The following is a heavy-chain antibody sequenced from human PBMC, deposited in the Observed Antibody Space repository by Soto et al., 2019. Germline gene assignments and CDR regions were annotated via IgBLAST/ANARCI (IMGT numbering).Heavy chain of an antibody. D-gene: IGHD4-17*01. CDR2: ISYDGSNK. CDR1: GFTFSSYG. V-gene: IGHV3-30*18. J-gene: IGHJ4*02. CDR3: AKEPHYGDYFDY. Sequence: QVQLVESGGGVVQPGRSLRLSCAASGFTFSSYGMHWVRQAPGKGLEWVAVISYDGSNKYYADSVKGRFTISRDNSKNTLYLQMNSLRAEDTAVYYCAKEPHYGDYFDYWGQGTLVTVSS.